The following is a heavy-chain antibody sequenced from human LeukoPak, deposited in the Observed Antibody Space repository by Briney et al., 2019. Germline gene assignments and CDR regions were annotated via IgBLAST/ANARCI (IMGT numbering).Heavy chain of an antibody. V-gene: IGHV4-34*01. CDR1: GGSFSGYY. CDR2: INHSGST. J-gene: IGHJ6*02. CDR3: ARMHHILRVMDV. D-gene: IGHD2-15*01. Sequence: SETLSLTCAVYGGSFSGYYWSRIRQPPGKGLEWIGEINHSGSTNYNPSLKSRVTISVDTSKNQFSLKLSSVTAADTAVYYCARMHHILRVMDVWGQRTTVTVSS.